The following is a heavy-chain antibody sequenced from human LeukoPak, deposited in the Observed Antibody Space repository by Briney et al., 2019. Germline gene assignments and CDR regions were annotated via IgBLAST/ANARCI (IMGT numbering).Heavy chain of an antibody. CDR3: ARYSSGSGRGGGAVDI. Sequence: GGSLRLSCAASGFTFSTYPMSWVRQAPGKGLEWVSVIYSGGITYYADSVKGRFTISRDNSKNTLYLQMNSLRAEDTAVYYCARYSSGSGRGGGAVDIWGQGTMVTVSS. D-gene: IGHD3-22*01. V-gene: IGHV3-66*01. J-gene: IGHJ3*02. CDR2: IYSGGIT. CDR1: GFTFSTYP.